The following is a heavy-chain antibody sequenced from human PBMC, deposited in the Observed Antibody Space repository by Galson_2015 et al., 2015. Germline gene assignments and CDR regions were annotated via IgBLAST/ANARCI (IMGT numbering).Heavy chain of an antibody. CDR3: TRDRGAFGGVIAHFDY. Sequence: SLRLSCAASGFTFGDYAMSWFHQAPGKGLEWVGFIRSKAYGGTTEYAASVKGRFTISRDDSKSIAYLQMNSLKTEDTAVYYCTRDRGAFGGVIAHFDYWGQGTLVTVSS. V-gene: IGHV3-49*03. D-gene: IGHD3-16*02. CDR2: IRSKAYGGTT. J-gene: IGHJ4*02. CDR1: GFTFGDYA.